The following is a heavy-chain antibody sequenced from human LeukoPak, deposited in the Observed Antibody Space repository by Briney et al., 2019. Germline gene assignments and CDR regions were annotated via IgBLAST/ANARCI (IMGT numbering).Heavy chain of an antibody. D-gene: IGHD3-3*01. CDR1: GGSISSYY. CDR2: IYYSGST. J-gene: IGHJ4*02. V-gene: IGHV4-59*01. Sequence: SETLSLTCTVSGGSISSYYWSWIRQPPGKGLEWTGYIYYSGSTNYNPSLMSRVTISVDTSKNQFSLKLSSVTAADTAVYYCARHTDFWSGYLDYWGQGTLVTVSS. CDR3: ARHTDFWSGYLDY.